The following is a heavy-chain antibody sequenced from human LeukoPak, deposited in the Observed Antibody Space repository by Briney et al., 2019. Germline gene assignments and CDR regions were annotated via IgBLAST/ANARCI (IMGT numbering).Heavy chain of an antibody. CDR3: AREYSSSSGGYCFDY. V-gene: IGHV4-4*07. CDR1: GGSISSYY. CDR2: IYTSGST. D-gene: IGHD6-6*01. Sequence: SETLSLTCTVSGGSISSYYWSWIRQPAGKGLEWIGRIYTSGSTNYNPSLKSRVTMSVDTSKNQFSLELSSVTAADTAVYYCAREYSSSSGGYCFDYWGQGTLVTVSS. J-gene: IGHJ4*02.